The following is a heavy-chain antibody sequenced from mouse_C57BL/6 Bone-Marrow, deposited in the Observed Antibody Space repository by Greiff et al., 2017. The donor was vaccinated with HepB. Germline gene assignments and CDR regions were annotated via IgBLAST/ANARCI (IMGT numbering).Heavy chain of an antibody. Sequence: VKLMESGPELVKPGASVKISCKASGYAFSSSWMNWVKQRPGKGLEWIGRIYPGDGDTNYNGKFKGKATLTADKSSSTAYMQRSSLTSEDSAVYFCAWESSDVWGTGTTVTVSS. CDR3: AWESSDV. V-gene: IGHV1-82*01. CDR2: IYPGDGDT. D-gene: IGHD4-1*01. J-gene: IGHJ1*03. CDR1: GYAFSSSW.